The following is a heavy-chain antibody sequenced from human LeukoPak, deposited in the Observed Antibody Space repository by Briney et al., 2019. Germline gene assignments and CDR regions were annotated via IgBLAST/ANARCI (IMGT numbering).Heavy chain of an antibody. Sequence: GGSLRLSCAASGFTFSSYAMHWVRQAPGKGLEWVAVISYDGSNKYYADSVKGRFTISRDNSENTLYLQMNSLRAEDTAVYYCARDLWRYSYGPSFDYWGQGTLVTVSS. CDR2: ISYDGSNK. CDR1: GFTFSSYA. V-gene: IGHV3-30-3*01. CDR3: ARDLWRYSYGPSFDY. J-gene: IGHJ4*02. D-gene: IGHD5-18*01.